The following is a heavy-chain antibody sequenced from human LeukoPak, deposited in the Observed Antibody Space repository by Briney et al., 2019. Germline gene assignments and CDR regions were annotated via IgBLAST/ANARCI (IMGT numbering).Heavy chain of an antibody. J-gene: IGHJ3*01. V-gene: IGHV3-53*01. Sequence: GGSLRLSCAASGFTVSNNYMSWVRQAPGKGLEWVSVIHSGGTTNYADSVQGRFTISRDNSKTTVYLHMNSLRADDTAVYYCARGRDDNSGAKNAFDFWGQGTMVTVSS. CDR2: IHSGGTT. D-gene: IGHD3-22*01. CDR1: GFTVSNNY. CDR3: ARGRDDNSGAKNAFDF.